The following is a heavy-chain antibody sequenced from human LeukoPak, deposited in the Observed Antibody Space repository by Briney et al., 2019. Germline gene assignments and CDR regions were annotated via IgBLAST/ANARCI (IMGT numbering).Heavy chain of an antibody. V-gene: IGHV3-49*04. D-gene: IGHD1-26*01. CDR2: IRSKAYGGTT. J-gene: IGHJ4*02. Sequence: GRSLRLSCTASGFTFGDYAMSWVRQAPGKGLEWVGFIRSKAYGGTTEYAASVEGRFTIPREDSKSVAYLQMNSLKTEDTAVYYCTARRGGSRLDYWGQGTLVTVSS. CDR1: GFTFGDYA. CDR3: TARRGGSRLDY.